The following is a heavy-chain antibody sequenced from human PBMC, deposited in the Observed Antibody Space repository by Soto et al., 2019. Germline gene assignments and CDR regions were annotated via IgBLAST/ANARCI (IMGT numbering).Heavy chain of an antibody. CDR3: ARGGSSSRDNFDY. V-gene: IGHV1-46*03. J-gene: IGHJ4*02. D-gene: IGHD6-13*01. Sequence: QVQLVQSGAEVKKPGASVKVSCKASGNTFTSYYMHWVRQAPGQGLEWMGIINPSGGSTSYAQKFRXRXXMTRDTSTSTVYMELSSLRSEDTAVYYCARGGSSSRDNFDYWGQGTLVTVSS. CDR2: INPSGGST. CDR1: GNTFTSYY.